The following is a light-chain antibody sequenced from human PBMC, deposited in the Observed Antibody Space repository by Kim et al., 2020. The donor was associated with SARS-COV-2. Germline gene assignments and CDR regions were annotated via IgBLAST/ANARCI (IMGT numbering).Light chain of an antibody. V-gene: IGKV3-20*01. Sequence: EIVLTQSPGTLSLSPGDRATLSCRASQNVCSNYLAWYQQKPGQAPRLLIYAASSRATGIPDRFSGSGSGTDFTLTIRRLQPEDFAVYYCQQYGYSWTFGQGTKVDIK. CDR3: QQYGYSWT. CDR1: QNVCSNY. CDR2: AAS. J-gene: IGKJ1*01.